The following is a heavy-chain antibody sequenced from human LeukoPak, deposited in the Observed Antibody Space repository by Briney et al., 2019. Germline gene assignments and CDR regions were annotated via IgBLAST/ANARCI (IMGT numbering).Heavy chain of an antibody. J-gene: IGHJ5*02. CDR3: ARVVVVPAAISGLFWFDA. CDR2: IYYSGST. V-gene: IGHV4-31*03. Sequence: PSETLSLPCTVSGGPISSGGYYWRRIRQHPGKGLEWIGYIYYSGSTYYNPSLKSRVTISVDTSKNQFSLKLSSVTAADTAVDYCARVVVVPAAISGLFWFDAWGQGTLVTVS. CDR1: GGPISSGGYY. D-gene: IGHD2-2*01.